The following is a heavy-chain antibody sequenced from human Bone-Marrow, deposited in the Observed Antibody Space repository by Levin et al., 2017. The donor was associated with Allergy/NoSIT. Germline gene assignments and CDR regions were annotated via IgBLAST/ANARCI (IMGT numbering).Heavy chain of an antibody. V-gene: IGHV1-69*13. CDR1: GGIFSGYS. CDR2: IIPVFGTS. J-gene: IGHJ3*01. CDR3: ARGDWHYLFTALNL. D-gene: IGHD1-7*01. Sequence: SVKVSCKDSGGIFSGYSISWVRQAPGQGLEWVGGIIPVFGTSDSAQRFQDRVTITADESTTTAYLELSSLKSEDTAIYYCARGDWHYLFTALNLWGQGTMVTVSS.